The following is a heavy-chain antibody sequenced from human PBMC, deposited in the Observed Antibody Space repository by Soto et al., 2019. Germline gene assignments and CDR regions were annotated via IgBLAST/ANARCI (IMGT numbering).Heavy chain of an antibody. J-gene: IGHJ5*02. D-gene: IGHD2-8*01. Sequence: GASVKVSCKPADYISTTFGISWVRQAPGRGLEWLGWISTYNNDTHYAQNFQGRVTMTSDASTQTVHMDLGGLTSEDTALYFCARDGSLAPGTNAFQSWGQGTLVTVSS. CDR3: ARDGSLAPGTNAFQS. CDR1: DYISTTFG. CDR2: ISTYNNDT. V-gene: IGHV1-18*01.